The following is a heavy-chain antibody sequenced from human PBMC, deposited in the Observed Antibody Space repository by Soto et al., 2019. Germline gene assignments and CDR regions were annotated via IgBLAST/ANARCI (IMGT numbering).Heavy chain of an antibody. V-gene: IGHV3-30*18. D-gene: IGHD3-10*01. Sequence: GGSLGLSCAASGFTFNNYGMHWVRQAPGKGLEWVVVISFDGRNTYYADSVKGRFTISRDNSKNTLYLQMTSLRVEDTAVYYCAKQTGSGNYFNVASGGHFDFWGQGTLVTVSS. CDR3: AKQTGSGNYFNVASGGHFDF. CDR2: ISFDGRNT. J-gene: IGHJ4*02. CDR1: GFTFNNYG.